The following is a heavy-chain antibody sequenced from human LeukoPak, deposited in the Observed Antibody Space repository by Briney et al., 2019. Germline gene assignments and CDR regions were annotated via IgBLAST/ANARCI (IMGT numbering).Heavy chain of an antibody. CDR3: ARVGNYYDSSGYYSFDY. Sequence: PSETLPLTCTVSGGSISSHYWSWIRQPPGKGLEWIGYIYYSGSTNYNPSLKSRVTISVDTSKNQFSLKLSSVTAADTAVYYCARVGNYYDSSGYYSFDYWGQGTLVTVSS. CDR2: IYYSGST. CDR1: GGSISSHY. D-gene: IGHD3-22*01. V-gene: IGHV4-59*11. J-gene: IGHJ4*02.